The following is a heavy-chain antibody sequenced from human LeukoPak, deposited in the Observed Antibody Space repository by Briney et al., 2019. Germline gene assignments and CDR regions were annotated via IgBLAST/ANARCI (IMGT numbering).Heavy chain of an antibody. J-gene: IGHJ4*02. CDR3: VRGNSGYGNFDY. CDR2: IYSTA. CDR1: GFTLSKCW. V-gene: IGHV3-74*01. D-gene: IGHD3-9*01. Sequence: GGSLRLSCTISGFTLSKCWMHWVRQAPGKGLVWVSRIYSTAYYADSVRGRFTISRDVAKNTLYLQMDGLTDDDTAVYFCVRGNSGYGNFDYWGQGTLVTVSS.